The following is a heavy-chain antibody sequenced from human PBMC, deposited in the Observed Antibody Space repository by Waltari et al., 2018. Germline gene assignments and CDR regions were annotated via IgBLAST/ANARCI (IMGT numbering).Heavy chain of an antibody. CDR1: GFTFDDYA. J-gene: IGHJ1*01. CDR3: AKDILGEWELLGGYFQH. Sequence: EVLLVVSGGGLVQPGRSLRLSCAASGFTFDDYAMRWVRPAPGKGLEWVSGISWNSGSIGYADSVKGRFTISRDNAKNSLYLQMNSLRAEDMALYYCAKDILGEWELLGGYFQHWGQGTLVTVSS. D-gene: IGHD1-26*01. V-gene: IGHV3-9*03. CDR2: ISWNSGSI.